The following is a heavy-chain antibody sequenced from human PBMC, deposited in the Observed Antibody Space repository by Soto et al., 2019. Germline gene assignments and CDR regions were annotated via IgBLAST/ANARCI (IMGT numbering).Heavy chain of an antibody. CDR1: GFSLSTSGVG. J-gene: IGHJ4*02. CDR3: ALSALYIGGSYSDY. V-gene: IGHV2-5*02. CDR2: IYWDDDK. Sequence: QITLKESGPTLVKPTQTLTLTCTFSGFSLSTSGVGVGWIRQPPGKALEWLALIYWDDDKRYSPSLMSRLTSTKDTSKIQVLLTVTKMDTVDTAAYYCALSALYIGGSYSDYWGQGTRVTFSS. D-gene: IGHD3-16*01.